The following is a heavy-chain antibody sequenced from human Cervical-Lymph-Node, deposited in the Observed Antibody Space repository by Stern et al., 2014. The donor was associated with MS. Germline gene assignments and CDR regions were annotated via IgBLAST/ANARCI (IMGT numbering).Heavy chain of an antibody. V-gene: IGHV1-18*01. Sequence: QVQLGQSGAEVKKPGASVKVSCKASGYTFTSYGISWVRQAPGQGLEWMGWISAYNGNTNYAQKLQGRVTMTTDTSTSTAYMELRSLRSDDTAVYYCARVRTTVTMYYYYGMDVWGQGTTVTVSS. CDR3: ARVRTTVTMYYYYGMDV. D-gene: IGHD4-17*01. J-gene: IGHJ6*02. CDR2: ISAYNGNT. CDR1: GYTFTSYG.